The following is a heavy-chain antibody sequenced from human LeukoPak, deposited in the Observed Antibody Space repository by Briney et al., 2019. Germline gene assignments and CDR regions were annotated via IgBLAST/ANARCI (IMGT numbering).Heavy chain of an antibody. CDR3: VRDDSSGWYVVTFDY. Sequence: ASVKVSCKASCYTLTSYGISRVRQAPGQGLEVMGWICAYNGNTNYAQKLQGRVTITTDTSTSTAYMELRSLRSDDTALDYCVRDDSSGWYVVTFDYWGQGTLVTVSS. J-gene: IGHJ4*02. CDR2: ICAYNGNT. CDR1: CYTLTSYG. V-gene: IGHV1-18*04. D-gene: IGHD6-19*01.